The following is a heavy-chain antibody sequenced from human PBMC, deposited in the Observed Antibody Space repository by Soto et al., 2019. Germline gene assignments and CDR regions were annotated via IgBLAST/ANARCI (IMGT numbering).Heavy chain of an antibody. V-gene: IGHV3-33*01. Sequence: PVGSLRLSCAASGFTFSSYGMHWVRQAPGKGLEWVAVIWYDGSNKYYADSVKGRFTISRDNSKNTLYLQMNSLRAEDTAVYYCARDALHYDFWSGYWGLLGYWGQGTLVTVSS. D-gene: IGHD3-3*01. CDR1: GFTFSSYG. CDR3: ARDALHYDFWSGYWGLLGY. J-gene: IGHJ4*02. CDR2: IWYDGSNK.